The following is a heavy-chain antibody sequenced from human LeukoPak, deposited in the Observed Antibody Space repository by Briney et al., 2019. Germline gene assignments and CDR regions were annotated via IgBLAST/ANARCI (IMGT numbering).Heavy chain of an antibody. CDR2: IIPIFGTA. V-gene: IGHV1-69*06. CDR1: GGTFSSYA. J-gene: IGHJ5*02. CDR3: ARDSSSWYDPHRFDP. Sequence: SVKVSCKASGGTFSSYAISWVRQAPGQGLEWMGGIIPIFGTANYAQKFQGRVTITADKSTSTAYMELSSLRSEDTAVYYCARDSSSWYDPHRFDPWGQGTLVTVSS. D-gene: IGHD6-13*01.